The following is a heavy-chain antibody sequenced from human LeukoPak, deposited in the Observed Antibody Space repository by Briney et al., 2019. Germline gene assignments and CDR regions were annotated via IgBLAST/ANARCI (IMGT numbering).Heavy chain of an antibody. CDR2: IFYDGSNK. D-gene: IGHD2/OR15-2a*01. V-gene: IGHV3-33*01. CDR1: GFTFSNYG. CDR3: ARDQALYFSYGDY. Sequence: GRSLRLSCAASGFTFSNYGMHWVRQAPGMGLEWLAAIFYDGSNKYYADTVKGRFTISRDNSKNTLYLQVNSLTAEDTAVYYCARDQALYFSYGDYWGQGTLVTVSS. J-gene: IGHJ4*02.